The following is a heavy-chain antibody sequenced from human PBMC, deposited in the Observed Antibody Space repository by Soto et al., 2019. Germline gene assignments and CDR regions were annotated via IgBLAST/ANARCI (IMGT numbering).Heavy chain of an antibody. CDR2: ISAYNGNT. Sequence: ASVKVSCKASGYTFTSYGISWVRQAPGQGLEWMGWISAYNGNTNYAQKLQGRVTMTTDTSTSTAYMELRSLRSDDTAVYYCARDPKCPHGPNWFDPWGQGTLVTVSS. J-gene: IGHJ5*02. CDR3: ARDPKCPHGPNWFDP. CDR1: GYTFTSYG. V-gene: IGHV1-18*01.